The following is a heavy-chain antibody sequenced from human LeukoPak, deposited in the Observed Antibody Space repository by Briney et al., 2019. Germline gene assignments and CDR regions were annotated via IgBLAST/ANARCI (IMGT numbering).Heavy chain of an antibody. CDR1: GYSISSGYY. J-gene: IGHJ4*02. D-gene: IGHD3-10*01. CDR3: AEMVRGVGLL. V-gene: IGHV4-38-2*02. Sequence: SETLSLTCTVSGYSISSGYYWGWIRQPPGKGLEWIGSIYRSGSTYYNPSLKSRVTISVDTSKNQFSLKLSSVTAADTAVYYCAEMVRGVGLLWGQGTLVTVSS. CDR2: IYRSGST.